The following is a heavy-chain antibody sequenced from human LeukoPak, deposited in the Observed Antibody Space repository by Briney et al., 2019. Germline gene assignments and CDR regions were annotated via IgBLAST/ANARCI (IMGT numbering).Heavy chain of an antibody. V-gene: IGHV4-34*01. CDR2: INHSGST. CDR3: ARGGDRSFDY. CDR1: GGSFSGYY. J-gene: IGHJ4*02. D-gene: IGHD3-10*01. Sequence: SETLSLTCAVYGGSFSGYYWSWIRQPPGKGLEWIGEINHSGSTNYNPSLKSRVTISVDTSKNQFSLKLSSVTAADTAVYYCARGGDRSFDYWGQGTLVTVSS.